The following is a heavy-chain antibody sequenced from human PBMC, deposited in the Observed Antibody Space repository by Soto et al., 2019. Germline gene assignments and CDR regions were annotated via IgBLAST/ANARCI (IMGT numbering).Heavy chain of an antibody. V-gene: IGHV4-31*03. D-gene: IGHD3-16*01. J-gene: IGHJ6*02. CDR2: IYYSGST. Sequence: PSETLSLTCTVSGGSISSGGYYWSWIRQHPGKGLEWIGYIYYSGSTYYNPSLKSRVTISVDTSKNQFSLKLSSVTAADTAMYYCARGGNYDYYYGMDVWGQGTTVTVSS. CDR1: GGSISSGGYY. CDR3: ARGGNYDYYYGMDV.